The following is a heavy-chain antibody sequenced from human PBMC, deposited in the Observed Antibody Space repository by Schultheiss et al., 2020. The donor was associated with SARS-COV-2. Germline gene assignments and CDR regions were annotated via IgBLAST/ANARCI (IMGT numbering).Heavy chain of an antibody. CDR2: ITAGGGRS. CDR1: GFTFTTSA. J-gene: IGHJ4*02. D-gene: IGHD1-14*01. CDR3: AKEGAGYVGY. V-gene: IGHV3-23*01. Sequence: GGSLRLSCVASGFTFTTSAMSWVRQAPGQGLEWVSAITAGGGRSYYGDSVRGRFTVSRDNSKNTLYLQMDSLRVEDTAIYYCAKEGAGYVGYWGQGTLVTVSS.